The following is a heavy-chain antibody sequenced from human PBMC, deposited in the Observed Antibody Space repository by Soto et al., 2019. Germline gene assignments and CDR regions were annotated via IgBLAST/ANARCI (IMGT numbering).Heavy chain of an antibody. CDR2: VTGGGEKT. J-gene: IGHJ5*02. D-gene: IGHD6-13*01. CDR1: GFMFSSFA. CDR3: AKEGAAAGMGWFAP. Sequence: VQLLESGGGLVQPGGSLRLSCAASGFMFSSFAMSWVRQAPGKGLEWVAAVTGGGEKTFYADSVKGRFTISRDNCRNTLFLQMNSLRVEDLGFYYCAKEGAAAGMGWFAPWGQGTLVTISS. V-gene: IGHV3-23*01.